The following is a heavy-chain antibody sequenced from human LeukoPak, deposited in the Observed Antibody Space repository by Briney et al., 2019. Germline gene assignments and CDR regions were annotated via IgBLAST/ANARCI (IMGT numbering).Heavy chain of an antibody. V-gene: IGHV1-46*01. CDR1: GGTFSRYA. J-gene: IGHJ6*02. CDR3: ARDPPATSYYYYGMDV. D-gene: IGHD2-15*01. Sequence: ASVKVSCKASGGTFSRYAISWVRQAPGQGLEWMGIINPSGGSTSYAQKFQGRVTMTRDTSTSTVYMELSSLRSEDTAVYYCARDPPATSYYYYGMDVWGQGTTVTVSS. CDR2: INPSGGST.